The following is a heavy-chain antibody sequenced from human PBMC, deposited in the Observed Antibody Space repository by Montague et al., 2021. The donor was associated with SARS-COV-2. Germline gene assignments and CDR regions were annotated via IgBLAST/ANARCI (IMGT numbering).Heavy chain of an antibody. CDR2: IDWDDDK. V-gene: IGHV2-70*01. D-gene: IGHD6-19*01. J-gene: IGHJ4*02. CDR3: ARISAWYSSGWSAFDY. CDR1: GSSLSTSGMC. Sequence: PALVKPTQTLTLTCTFSGSSLSTSGMCVSWIRQPPGKALEWLALIDWDDDKYYSTSLKTRLTISKDTSKNQVVLTMTNMDPADTATYYCARISAWYSSGWSAFDYWGQGTLVTVSS.